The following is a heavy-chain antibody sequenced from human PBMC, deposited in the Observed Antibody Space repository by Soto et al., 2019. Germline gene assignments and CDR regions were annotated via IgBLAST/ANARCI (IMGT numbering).Heavy chain of an antibody. Sequence: SETLSLTCTVSGGSIGSSSYDWGWIRQPPGKGLEWIGSFYYSGSTNYSPSLKSRVTISVDTSKNQFSLKLNSVTAADTAVYYCARDGSERPANYWGQGILVTVS. D-gene: IGHD3-10*01. CDR1: GGSIGSSSYD. J-gene: IGHJ4*02. V-gene: IGHV4-39*07. CDR3: ARDGSERPANY. CDR2: FYYSGST.